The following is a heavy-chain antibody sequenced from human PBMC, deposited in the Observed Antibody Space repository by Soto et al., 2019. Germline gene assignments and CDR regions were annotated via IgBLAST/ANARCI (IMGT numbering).Heavy chain of an antibody. J-gene: IGHJ6*03. Sequence: ASVKVSCKASGFTFTSSAMQWVRQARGQRLEWIGWIVVGSGNTNYAQKFQERVTITRDRSTSTAYMELSSLRSEDTAVYYCATQISPYYYGSGNYYYMDVWGKGTTVTVSS. CDR1: GFTFTSSA. D-gene: IGHD3-10*01. CDR2: IVVGSGNT. V-gene: IGHV1-58*02. CDR3: ATQISPYYYGSGNYYYMDV.